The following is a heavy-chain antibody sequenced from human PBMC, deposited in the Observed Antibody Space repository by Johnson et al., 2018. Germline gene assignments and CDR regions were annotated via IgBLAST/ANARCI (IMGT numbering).Heavy chain of an antibody. V-gene: IGHV3-9*01. D-gene: IGHD2-8*01. Sequence: VQLVQSGGGLVQPGRSLRLSCVASGFTFGDYVMHWVRQVPGKGLEWVSGISWDRGNIGYGDSVKGRFPISRDNAKNSRYLQMNSLRAEDTALYYCAKDEGGSNAGYFQHWGQGTLVIVSS. CDR1: GFTFGDYV. CDR2: ISWDRGNI. J-gene: IGHJ1*01. CDR3: AKDEGGSNAGYFQH.